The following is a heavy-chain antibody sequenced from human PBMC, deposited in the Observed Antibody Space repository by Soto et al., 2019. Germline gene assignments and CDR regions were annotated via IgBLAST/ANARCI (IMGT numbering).Heavy chain of an antibody. Sequence: QVQLQESGPGLVKPSETLSLTCSVSGGSITNNHWSWIRQPPGKGLEWIGYIYHTGSPHYMPSLRSRVPMSVDTSRCQLSLRLTSVTAADTAVYYCARLGATVANDFWGQGTLVTVSS. CDR1: GGSITNNH. J-gene: IGHJ4*02. D-gene: IGHD3-16*01. V-gene: IGHV4-59*08. CDR2: IYHTGSP. CDR3: ARLGATVANDF.